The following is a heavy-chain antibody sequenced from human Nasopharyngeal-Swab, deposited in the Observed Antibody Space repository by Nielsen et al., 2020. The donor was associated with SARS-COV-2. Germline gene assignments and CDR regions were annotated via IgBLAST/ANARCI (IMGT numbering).Heavy chain of an antibody. CDR1: GYSFTGYW. CDR2: IHPADSDT. D-gene: IGHD4-11*01. V-gene: IGHV5-51*01. J-gene: IGHJ5*02. Sequence: GESLKISCKSLGYSFTGYWIAWVRQMPGKGLESIGIIHPADSDTTYSPALHGQVTIAVDKSISTAYLQCNSLKASDTAIYYGARGLYSNNFNWYDPWGQGTVVTVSS. CDR3: ARGLYSNNFNWYDP.